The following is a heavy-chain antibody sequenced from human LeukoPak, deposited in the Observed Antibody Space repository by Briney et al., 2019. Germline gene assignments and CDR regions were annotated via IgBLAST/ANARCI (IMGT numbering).Heavy chain of an antibody. D-gene: IGHD6-19*01. V-gene: IGHV4-39*01. CDR3: ARQHSSGWYRRTFDY. Sequence: PSETLSLTCTVSGGSISSSSYYWGWIRQPPGKGLEWIGSIYYSGSTYYNPSLKSRVTISVDTSKNQFSLKLSSVTAADTAVHYCARQHSSGWYRRTFDYWGQGTLVTVSS. CDR2: IYYSGST. J-gene: IGHJ4*02. CDR1: GGSISSSSYY.